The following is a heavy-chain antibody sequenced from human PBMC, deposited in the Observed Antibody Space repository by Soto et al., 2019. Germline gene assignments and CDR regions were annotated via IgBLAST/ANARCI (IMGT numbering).Heavy chain of an antibody. CDR1: GGTFSSYA. CDR2: IIPIFGTA. CDR3: ARTIFGVTMTDYVDY. J-gene: IGHJ4*02. Sequence: QVQLVQSGAEVKKPGSSVKVSCKASGGTFSSYAISWVRQAPGQGLEWMGGIIPIFGTANYAQKFQGRVTIAADKSKDTAYMELSSLRSEDTAVYDCARTIFGVTMTDYVDYWGQGTLVTVSS. D-gene: IGHD3-3*01. V-gene: IGHV1-69*06.